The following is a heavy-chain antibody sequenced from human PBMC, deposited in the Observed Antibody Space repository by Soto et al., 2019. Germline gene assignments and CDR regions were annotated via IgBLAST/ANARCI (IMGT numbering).Heavy chain of an antibody. CDR2: INHSGST. V-gene: IGHV4-34*01. J-gene: IGHJ4*02. D-gene: IGHD2-8*02. CDR1: GGPFSGYY. Sequence: PSETLSLTSAAYGGPFSGYYWIWIRQPPGTGLEWIGEINHSGSTNYNPSLKSRVTISVDTSKNQFSLKLTSVTAADTAVYYCARDKITGLFDYWGQGTLVTVS. CDR3: ARDKITGLFDY.